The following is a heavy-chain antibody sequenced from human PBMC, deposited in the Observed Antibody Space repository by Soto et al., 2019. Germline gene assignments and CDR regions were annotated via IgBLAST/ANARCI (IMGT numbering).Heavy chain of an antibody. Sequence: QITLKESGPTLVKPTQTLTLTCTFSGFSLSTSGVGVGWIRQPPGKALEWLALIYWDDDKRYSPSLKSRLTIXKXTXXNQVVLTMTNMDPVDTATYYCAHLAADYYYYGMDVWGQGTTVTVSS. D-gene: IGHD6-13*01. J-gene: IGHJ6*02. V-gene: IGHV2-5*02. CDR1: GFSLSTSGVG. CDR2: IYWDDDK. CDR3: AHLAADYYYYGMDV.